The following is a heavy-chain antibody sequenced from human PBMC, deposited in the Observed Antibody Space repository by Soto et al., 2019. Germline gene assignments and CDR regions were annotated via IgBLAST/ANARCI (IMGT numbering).Heavy chain of an antibody. V-gene: IGHV1-69*01. Sequence: GAPVKGSRKGFGGTLSSYAISWGRQAPGQGLEWMGGIIPIFGTANYAQKFQGRVTITADESTSTAYMELSSLRSEDTAVYYCARNYGGNSLALDYCGQGTLVTVSS. J-gene: IGHJ4*02. CDR1: GGTLSSYA. CDR3: ARNYGGNSLALDY. CDR2: IIPIFGTA. D-gene: IGHD4-17*01.